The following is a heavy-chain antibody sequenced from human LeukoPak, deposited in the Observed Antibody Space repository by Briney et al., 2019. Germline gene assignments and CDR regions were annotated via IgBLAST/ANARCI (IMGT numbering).Heavy chain of an antibody. Sequence: SVKVSCKASGCTFSSYAISWVRQAPGQGLEWMGGIIPIFGTANYAQKFQGRVTITTDESTSTAYMELSSLRSEDTAVYYCARRDSSEVAEYFQHWGQGTLVTVSS. D-gene: IGHD3-22*01. V-gene: IGHV1-69*05. CDR1: GCTFSSYA. CDR2: IIPIFGTA. J-gene: IGHJ1*01. CDR3: ARRDSSEVAEYFQH.